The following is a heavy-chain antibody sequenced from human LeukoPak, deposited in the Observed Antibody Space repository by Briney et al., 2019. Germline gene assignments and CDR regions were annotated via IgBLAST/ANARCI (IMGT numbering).Heavy chain of an antibody. CDR1: GFTFSSYW. CDR2: IKQDGSEK. J-gene: IGHJ4*02. D-gene: IGHD3-10*01. Sequence: GGSQRLSCAASGFTFSSYWMNWARQAPGKGLEWVASIKQDGSEKYYVDSVKGRFTFSRDNAKNSMYLQMDSLRAEDTAVYYCVRDKSAGADTGSSFYYWGQGTLVTVSA. V-gene: IGHV3-7*03. CDR3: VRDKSAGADTGSSFYY.